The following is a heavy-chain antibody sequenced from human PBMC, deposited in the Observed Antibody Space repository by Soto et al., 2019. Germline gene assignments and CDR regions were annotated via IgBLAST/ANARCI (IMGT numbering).Heavy chain of an antibody. D-gene: IGHD3-16*01. CDR2: IYYSGLT. V-gene: IGHV4-31*03. Sequence: SETLSLTCTVSGGSMSSEGYYWSWIRQHPGKGLEWIGYIYYSGLTDYNPSLKSRLTISVDKSKNEFYLKMRSVTAADTAVYYFAYFGGFPGSPGFRGQGSLVLVSS. CDR1: GGSMSSEGYY. CDR3: AYFGGFPGSPGF. J-gene: IGHJ1*01.